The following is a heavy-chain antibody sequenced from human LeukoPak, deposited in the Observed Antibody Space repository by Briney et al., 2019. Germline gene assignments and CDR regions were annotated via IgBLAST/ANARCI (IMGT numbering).Heavy chain of an antibody. J-gene: IGHJ5*02. Sequence: PSETLSLTCAVSGGSISSSNWWSWVRQPPGKGLERIGEIYHSGSTNYNPSLKSRVTISVDKSKNQFSLKLSSVTAADTAVYYCARASITMVRGVILYNWFDPWGQGTLVTVSS. V-gene: IGHV4-4*02. CDR1: GGSISSSNW. CDR3: ARASITMVRGVILYNWFDP. D-gene: IGHD3-10*01. CDR2: IYHSGST.